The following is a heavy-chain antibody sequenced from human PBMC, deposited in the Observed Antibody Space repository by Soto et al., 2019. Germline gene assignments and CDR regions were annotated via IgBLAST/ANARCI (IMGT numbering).Heavy chain of an antibody. J-gene: IGHJ5*02. Sequence: EVQLVESGGGLVQPGGSLRLSCTASGFTFSSYWMHWVRKAPGKGLVWISRINGDGSFTNYADSVKGRFTISRDNAKSTLYLQMNSLRAEDTAVYYCAPNWFDPWGQGTLVTVSS. CDR2: INGDGSFT. CDR3: APNWFDP. CDR1: GFTFSSYW. V-gene: IGHV3-74*01.